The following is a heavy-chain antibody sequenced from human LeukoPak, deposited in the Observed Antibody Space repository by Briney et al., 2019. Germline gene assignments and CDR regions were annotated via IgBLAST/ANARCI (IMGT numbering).Heavy chain of an antibody. D-gene: IGHD2-8*02. Sequence: WASVKVSCTVSGYTLTELSMHWVRQAPGQGLEWMGWISAYNGNTNYAQKLQGRVTMTTDTSTSTAYMELRSLRSDDMAVYYCARDSKWYINDYYYGMDVWGQGTTVTVSS. V-gene: IGHV1-18*03. CDR2: ISAYNGNT. CDR1: GYTLTELS. CDR3: ARDSKWYINDYYYGMDV. J-gene: IGHJ6*02.